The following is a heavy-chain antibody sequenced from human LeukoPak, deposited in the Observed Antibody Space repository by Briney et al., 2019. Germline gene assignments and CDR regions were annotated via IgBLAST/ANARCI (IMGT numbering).Heavy chain of an antibody. J-gene: IGHJ4*02. CDR2: NGYDGSNK. CDR1: GFTFSSYG. Sequence: QPGGSLRLSCAASGFTFSSYGMHWVRQAPGKGLEWVAVNGYDGSNKYYADSVKGRFTISRDNYKTTLYLQMHRLRAEDTAVYYCARDEVTTPRDWGQGTLFTV. CDR3: ARDEVTTPRD. D-gene: IGHD4-17*01. V-gene: IGHV3-33*01.